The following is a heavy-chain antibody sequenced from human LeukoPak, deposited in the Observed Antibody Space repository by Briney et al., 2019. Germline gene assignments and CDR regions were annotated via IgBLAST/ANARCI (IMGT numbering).Heavy chain of an antibody. CDR3: ARENDAFDI. CDR2: IYYSGST. J-gene: IGHJ3*02. Sequence: SETLSLTCTVSGGSVSSGSYYWNWIRQPPGKGLEWIGCIYYSGSTNYNPSLKSRVTISVDTSKNQFSLKLSSVTAADTAVYYCARENDAFDIWGQGTMVTVSS. CDR1: GGSVSSGSYY. V-gene: IGHV4-61*01.